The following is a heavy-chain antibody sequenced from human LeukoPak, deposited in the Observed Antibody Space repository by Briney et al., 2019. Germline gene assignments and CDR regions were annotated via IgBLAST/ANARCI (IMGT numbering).Heavy chain of an antibody. J-gene: IGHJ4*02. D-gene: IGHD5-18*01. CDR1: GFTFSSYS. V-gene: IGHV3-21*01. CDR3: AREAGGYSYATHLDY. CDR2: ISSTSSYI. Sequence: GGSLRLSCAASGFTFSSYSMNWVRQAPGKGLEWVSSISSTSSYIFYADSLKGRFSISRDNAKNSLFLQMNSLRAEDTAVYYCAREAGGYSYATHLDYWGQGTLVTVSS.